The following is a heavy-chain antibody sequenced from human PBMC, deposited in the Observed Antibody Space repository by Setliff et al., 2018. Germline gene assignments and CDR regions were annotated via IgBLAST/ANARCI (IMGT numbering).Heavy chain of an antibody. V-gene: IGHV4-39*01. Sequence: SETLSLTCTVSGGSISSSSYYWGWIRQPPGKGLEWIGSIYHSGSTYYHPSLKSRVTISVDTSKNQFSLKLSSVTAADTAVYYCARQVSWFDPWGQGTLVTVSS. CDR3: ARQVSWFDP. CDR1: GGSISSSSYY. CDR2: IYHSGST. J-gene: IGHJ5*02.